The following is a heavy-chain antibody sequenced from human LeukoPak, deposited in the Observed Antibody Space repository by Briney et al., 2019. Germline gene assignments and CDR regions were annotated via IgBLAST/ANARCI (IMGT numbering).Heavy chain of an antibody. D-gene: IGHD3-22*01. V-gene: IGHV3-23*01. CDR1: GFTFSSYA. CDR2: ISGSGDTT. Sequence: TGGSLRLSCAASGFTFSSYAMGWVRQAPGKGREWGGAISGSGDTTYYADQVRGRFTMSRDNSTNPLYLQMNSLRADDTAVYYCAKDSSDYPPFDYWGQGTLVTVSS. J-gene: IGHJ4*02. CDR3: AKDSSDYPPFDY.